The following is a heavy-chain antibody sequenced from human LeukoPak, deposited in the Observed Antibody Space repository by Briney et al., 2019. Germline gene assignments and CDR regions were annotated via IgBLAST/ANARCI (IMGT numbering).Heavy chain of an antibody. Sequence: ASVKVSCKASGYTLTSYAMHWVRQAPGQRLEWMGWINADNGNTKYSQKFQGRVTIARDTSASTAYMELSSLRSEDTAVYYCARSASYSSGPGAFDIWGQGTMVTVSS. CDR2: INADNGNT. CDR1: GYTLTSYA. D-gene: IGHD6-19*01. CDR3: ARSASYSSGPGAFDI. J-gene: IGHJ3*02. V-gene: IGHV1-3*01.